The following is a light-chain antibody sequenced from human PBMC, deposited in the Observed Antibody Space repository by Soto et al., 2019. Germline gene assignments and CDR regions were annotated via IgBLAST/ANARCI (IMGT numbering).Light chain of an antibody. Sequence: EIVLTQSPGTLSLSPGERATLSCRASQSISSNYIAWYQQKPGRAPRLLIYGASSRASGIPDSFSGSGSVTDFTLTISRLEPEDFAVYYCQQYGSSPTTFGQGTKVEIK. CDR3: QQYGSSPTT. CDR2: GAS. CDR1: QSISSNY. J-gene: IGKJ1*01. V-gene: IGKV3-20*01.